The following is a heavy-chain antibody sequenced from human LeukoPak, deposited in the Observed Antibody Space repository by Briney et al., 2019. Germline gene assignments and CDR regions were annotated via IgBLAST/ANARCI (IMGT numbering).Heavy chain of an antibody. Sequence: PGRSLRLSCAASGFTFSSYGMHWVRQAPGKGLEWVAVISYDGSNKYYADSVKGRFTISRDNSKNTLYLQMNSLRAEDTAVYYCAKLGQAAAGNDYWGQGTLVTVSS. V-gene: IGHV3-30*18. D-gene: IGHD6-13*01. CDR1: GFTFSSYG. CDR2: ISYDGSNK. CDR3: AKLGQAAAGNDY. J-gene: IGHJ4*02.